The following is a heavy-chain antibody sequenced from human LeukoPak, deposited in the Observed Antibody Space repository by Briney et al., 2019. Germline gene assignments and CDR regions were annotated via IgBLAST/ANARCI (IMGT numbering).Heavy chain of an antibody. CDR2: ISGSGGST. Sequence: GGSLRLSCAASGFTFTSYAMSWVRQAPGKGLEWVSAISGSGGSTYYADSVKGRFTISRDNSKSTPFLQMNSLRAEDTAVYYCAKDPRVGSRVATPCHWGQGTLVTVSP. D-gene: IGHD5-24*01. CDR1: GFTFTSYA. J-gene: IGHJ4*02. V-gene: IGHV3-23*01. CDR3: AKDPRVGSRVATPCH.